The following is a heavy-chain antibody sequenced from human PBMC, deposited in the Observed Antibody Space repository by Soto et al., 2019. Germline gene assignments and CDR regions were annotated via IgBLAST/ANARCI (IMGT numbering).Heavy chain of an antibody. CDR1: GFNFKKFA. CDR3: AKADGEQWLIPYLDN. J-gene: IGHJ4*02. Sequence: EVQLLESGGGVVQPGGSLRLSCVASGFNFKKFAMAWVRQAPGEGLEWVSGMSCCGGSTSYADSVKGRFSTARDDSKNTLSMQMNGLRVEDTAQYFGAKADGEQWLIPYLDNWGQVTLVTVS. V-gene: IGHV3-23*01. D-gene: IGHD6-19*01. CDR2: MSCCGGST.